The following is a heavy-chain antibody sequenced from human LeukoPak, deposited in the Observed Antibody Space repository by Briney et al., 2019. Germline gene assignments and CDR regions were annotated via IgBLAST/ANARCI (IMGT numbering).Heavy chain of an antibody. J-gene: IGHJ4*02. CDR1: GGSISSYY. D-gene: IGHD5-18*01. V-gene: IGHV4-59*01. Sequence: PSETLSLTCTVSGGSISSYYWSWIRQPPGKGLEWIGYIYYSGSTNYNPSLKSRVTISVDTSKNQFSLKLSSVTAADTAVYYCARVGAPGYSYGRGFGYWGQGTLVTVSS. CDR3: ARVGAPGYSYGRGFGY. CDR2: IYYSGST.